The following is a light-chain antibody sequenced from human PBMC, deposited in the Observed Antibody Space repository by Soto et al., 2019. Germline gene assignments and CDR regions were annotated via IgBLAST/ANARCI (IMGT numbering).Light chain of an antibody. J-gene: IGLJ2*01. CDR2: YNN. V-gene: IGLV1-44*01. CDR1: SSNIGSKT. Sequence: QSVLTQPPSASGTPGQRVTISCSGSSSNIGSKTVNWYQRLPGTAPKLLIYYNNQRPSGVPDRFSDSKSGTSASLAIGWRQYDDEAAYYCAACDDSLNGVVFGGGTKLTVL. CDR3: AACDDSLNGVV.